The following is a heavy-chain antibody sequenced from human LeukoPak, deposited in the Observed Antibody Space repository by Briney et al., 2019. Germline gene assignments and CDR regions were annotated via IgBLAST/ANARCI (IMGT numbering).Heavy chain of an antibody. Sequence: GGSLRLSCAASGFTFSRYWMHWVRQAPGKGLLWVSRINSDGSTTSHADSVKGRFTISRDNAKNTLYLQMNSLRAEDTAVYYCAEGGTVAANHFDYWGQGILVTVSS. CDR3: AEGGTVAANHFDY. J-gene: IGHJ4*02. V-gene: IGHV3-74*01. CDR2: INSDGSTT. CDR1: GFTFSRYW. D-gene: IGHD6-19*01.